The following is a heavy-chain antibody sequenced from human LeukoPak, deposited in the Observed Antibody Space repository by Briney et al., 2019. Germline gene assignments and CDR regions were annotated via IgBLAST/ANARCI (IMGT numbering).Heavy chain of an antibody. Sequence: PSETLSLTCTVSGGSISSGGYYWSWLRQHPGKGLEWIGYIYYSGSTYYNPSLKSRVTISVDTSKNQFSLKLSSVTAADTAVYYCAREASKGYCSSTSCYSWFDPWGQGTLVTVSS. V-gene: IGHV4-31*03. CDR1: GGSISSGGYY. CDR3: AREASKGYCSSTSCYSWFDP. J-gene: IGHJ5*02. D-gene: IGHD2-2*02. CDR2: IYYSGST.